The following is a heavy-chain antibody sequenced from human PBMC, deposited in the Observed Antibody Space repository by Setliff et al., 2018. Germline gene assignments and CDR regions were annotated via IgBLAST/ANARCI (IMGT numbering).Heavy chain of an antibody. D-gene: IGHD2-8*01. Sequence: SETLSLTCTVSGGSISSSYWTWVRQPPGKGLDWIGYIYTSGSTNYNPSLKSRVTTSIDTSKNQFSLKLSSVTAADTAVYFCAREDGPNYYYYYMDIWGKGTTVTVSS. CDR1: GGSISSSY. CDR3: AREDGPNYYYYYMDI. V-gene: IGHV4-4*08. J-gene: IGHJ6*03. CDR2: IYTSGST.